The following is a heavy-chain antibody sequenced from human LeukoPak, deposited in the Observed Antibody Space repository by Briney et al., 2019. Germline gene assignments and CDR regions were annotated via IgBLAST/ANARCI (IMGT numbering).Heavy chain of an antibody. J-gene: IGHJ3*02. CDR2: IYPGDSDT. V-gene: IGHV5-51*01. D-gene: IGHD2-2*01. CDR3: ARPASKCGYCSSTSCYDLCAFDI. CDR1: GYSFTSYW. Sequence: GESLKISCKGSGYSFTSYWIGWVRQMPGKGLEWMGIIYPGDSDTRYSPSFQGQVTISADKSISTAYLQWSSLKASDTAMYYCARPASKCGYCSSTSCYDLCAFDIWGQGTMVTVSS.